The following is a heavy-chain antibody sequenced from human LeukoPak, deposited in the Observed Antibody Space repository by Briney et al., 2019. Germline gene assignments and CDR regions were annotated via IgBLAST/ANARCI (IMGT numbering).Heavy chain of an antibody. CDR2: IFTSGRP. CDR1: GGSISSYY. Sequence: SETLSLTCTLSGGSISSYYWSWIRQPAGKGLEWIGRIFTSGRPNYNPSPKTRATMSVDTSKNQFSLKLSSVTPAHTAVYSCAREAPRYSYGYGGLDYWGQGTLVTVSS. J-gene: IGHJ4*02. D-gene: IGHD5-18*01. CDR3: AREAPRYSYGYGGLDY. V-gene: IGHV4-4*07.